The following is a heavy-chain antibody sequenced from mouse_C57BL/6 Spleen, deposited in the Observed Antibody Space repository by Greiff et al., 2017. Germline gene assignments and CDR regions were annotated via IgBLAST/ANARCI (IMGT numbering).Heavy chain of an antibody. D-gene: IGHD2-1*01. Sequence: VKLVESGPGLVAPSQSLSITCTVSGFSLTSYGVSWVRQPPGKGLEWLGVIWGDGSTNYHSALISRLSICKDNSKSQVFLKLNSLQTDDTATYYCVYYGNYDYFDYWGQGTTLTVSS. CDR3: VYYGNYDYFDY. CDR1: GFSLTSYG. CDR2: IWGDGST. V-gene: IGHV2-3*01. J-gene: IGHJ2*01.